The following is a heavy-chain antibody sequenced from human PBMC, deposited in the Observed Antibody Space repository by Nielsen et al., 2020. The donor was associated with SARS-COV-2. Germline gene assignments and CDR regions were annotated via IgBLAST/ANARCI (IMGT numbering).Heavy chain of an antibody. D-gene: IGHD3-22*01. Sequence: ASVKVSCKASGYTFINSNINWVRQAPGQGLEWMGWTSVHNDKTNYAQNLQGRVTMTTDTSTSTAYMELRSLRSDDTAVYFCARDEASRGFPSSYYYGMDVWGQGTTVTVSS. CDR3: ARDEASRGFPSSYYYGMDV. CDR1: GYTFINSN. J-gene: IGHJ6*02. CDR2: TSVHNDKT. V-gene: IGHV1-18*01.